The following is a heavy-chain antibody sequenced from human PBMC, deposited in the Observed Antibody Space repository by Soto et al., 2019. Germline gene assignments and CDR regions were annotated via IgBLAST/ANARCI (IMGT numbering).Heavy chain of an antibody. V-gene: IGHV3-74*01. CDR1: GFTFSSYW. CDR2: INSDGSST. D-gene: IGHD3-3*01. J-gene: IGHJ4*02. CDR3: ARVMDFWSGYPSFDY. Sequence: VGSLRLSCAASGFTFSSYWMHWVRQAPGKGLVWVSRINSDGSSTSYADSVKGRFTISRDNAKNTLYLQMNSLRAEDTAVYYCARVMDFWSGYPSFDYWGQGTLVTVSS.